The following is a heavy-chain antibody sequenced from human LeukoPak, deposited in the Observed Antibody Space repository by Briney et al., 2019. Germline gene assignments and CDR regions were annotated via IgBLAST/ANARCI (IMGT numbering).Heavy chain of an antibody. D-gene: IGHD2-2*02. J-gene: IGHJ4*02. V-gene: IGHV3-23*01. CDR1: GFTFSSYA. Sequence: PGGSLRLSCAASGFTFSSYAMSWVRQAPGKGLEWVSAISGSGGSTYYADSVKGRFTISRDNSKNTLYLQMNSLRAEDTAVYYCAKDNDRYCSSTSCYIGWLFDYWGQGTLVTVSS. CDR3: AKDNDRYCSSTSCYIGWLFDY. CDR2: ISGSGGST.